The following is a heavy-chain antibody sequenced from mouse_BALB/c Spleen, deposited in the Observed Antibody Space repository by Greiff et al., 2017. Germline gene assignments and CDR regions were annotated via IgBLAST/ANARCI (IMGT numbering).Heavy chain of an antibody. CDR3: AREEEFITPMDY. CDR2: ISSGGST. J-gene: IGHJ4*01. Sequence: EVQVVESGGGLVKPGGSLKLSCAASGFTFSSYAMSWVRQTPEKRLEWVASISSGGSTYYPDSVKGRFTISRDNARNILYLQMSSLRSEDTAMYYCAREEEFITPMDYWGQGTSVTVS. CDR1: GFTFSSYA. V-gene: IGHV5-6-5*01. D-gene: IGHD1-2*01.